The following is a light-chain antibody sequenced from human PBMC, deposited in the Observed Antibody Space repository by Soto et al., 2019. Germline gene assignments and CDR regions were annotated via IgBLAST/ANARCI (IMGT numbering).Light chain of an antibody. J-gene: IGKJ5*01. CDR1: QNVNSN. CDR2: AAS. CDR3: QQYTDWPIT. Sequence: EIVLTQSPGTLSLSPGERATLSCRASQNVNSNFLAWYQQQPGQAPRLLIYAASTRATAVPDRFSGSGSGTDFTLTITSLQSDDFAVYFCQQYTDWPITFGQGTRLEIK. V-gene: IGKV3-15*01.